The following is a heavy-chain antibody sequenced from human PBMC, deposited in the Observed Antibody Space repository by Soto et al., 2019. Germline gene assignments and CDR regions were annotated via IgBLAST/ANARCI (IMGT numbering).Heavy chain of an antibody. Sequence: SETLSLTCTVSGGSISSYYWSWIRQPPGKGLEWIGYIYYSGSTNYNPSLKSRVTISVDTSKNQFSLKLSSVTAADTAVYYCARVWDYDSSGYYYSYYFDYWGQGTLVTVSS. J-gene: IGHJ4*02. CDR2: IYYSGST. CDR3: ARVWDYDSSGYYYSYYFDY. V-gene: IGHV4-59*01. CDR1: GGSISSYY. D-gene: IGHD3-22*01.